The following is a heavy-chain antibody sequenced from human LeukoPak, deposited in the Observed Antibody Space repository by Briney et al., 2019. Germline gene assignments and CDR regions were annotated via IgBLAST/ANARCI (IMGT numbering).Heavy chain of an antibody. CDR2: IYYSGST. CDR1: GGSISSYY. CDR3: ARATYISSRASQLGY. D-gene: IGHD6-13*01. J-gene: IGHJ4*02. V-gene: IGHV4-59*01. Sequence: PSETLSLTCTVSGGSISSYYWSWIRQPPGKGLEWIGYIYYSGSTNYNPSLKSRVTISVDTSKNQFSLKLSSVTAADTAMYYCARATYISSRASQLGYWGQGTLVTVSS.